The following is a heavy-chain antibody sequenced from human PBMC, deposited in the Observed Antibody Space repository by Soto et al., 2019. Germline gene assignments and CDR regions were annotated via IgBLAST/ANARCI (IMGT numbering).Heavy chain of an antibody. CDR2: ISGSSTYI. V-gene: IGHV3-21*04. CDR3: ARGDGTGLYNSGWSPRY. CDR1: GFTFSYYS. D-gene: IGHD6-19*01. J-gene: IGHJ4*02. Sequence: EVQLVESGGGLVKPGESLIVSCAASGFTFSYYSLHWVRQAPGKGLEWVSSISGSSTYIYYADRVKGRFTISRDNAKNSLYLRMDSLRAEDTAVYYCARGDGTGLYNSGWSPRYWGQGTLVTVSS.